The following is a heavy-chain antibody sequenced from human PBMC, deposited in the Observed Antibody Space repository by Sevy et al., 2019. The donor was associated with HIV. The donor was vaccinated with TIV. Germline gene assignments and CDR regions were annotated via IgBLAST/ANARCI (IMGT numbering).Heavy chain of an antibody. J-gene: IGHJ5*02. CDR2: FAPQYGET. CDR3: TTVGLRYYSGSSSYQGDWFDP. D-gene: IGHD2-15*01. CDR1: GYTLTKLS. Sequence: ASVKVSCKVSGYTLTKLSIHWVRQAPGKGLEWMGEFAPQYGETIYAQRFQGRLTMTEDTSPDTAFMELSSLTSEDTAIYYCTTVGLRYYSGSSSYQGDWFDPWGQGTLVTVSP. V-gene: IGHV1-24*01.